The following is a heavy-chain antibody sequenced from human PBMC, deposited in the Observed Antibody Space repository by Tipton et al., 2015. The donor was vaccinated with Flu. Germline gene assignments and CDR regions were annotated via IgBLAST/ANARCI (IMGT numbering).Heavy chain of an antibody. V-gene: IGHV4-39*07. CDR2: IYYSGNA. CDR1: GDSIRSVTYY. J-gene: IGHJ4*02. CDR3: AKEPPGY. Sequence: TLSLTCTVSGDSIRSVTYYWGWIRQPPGKGLEWIGNIYYSGNAYYNPSLKSRVTILVDTSKNQMSLNLNSVTAADTAVYYCAKEPPGYWGQGTLVTVSS.